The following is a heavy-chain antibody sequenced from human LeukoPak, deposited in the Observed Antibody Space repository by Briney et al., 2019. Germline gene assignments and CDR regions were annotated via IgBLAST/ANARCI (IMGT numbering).Heavy chain of an antibody. D-gene: IGHD2-2*01. J-gene: IGHJ4*02. CDR2: ISSNGGST. CDR1: GFTFSSYA. Sequence: GGSLRLSCAASGFTFSSYAMHWVRQAPGKGLEYVSAISSNGGSTYYANSVKGRFTISRDNSKNTLYLQMGSLRAEDMAVYYCARGRGLYCSSTSCSSFDNWGQGTLVTVSS. V-gene: IGHV3-64*01. CDR3: ARGRGLYCSSTSCSSFDN.